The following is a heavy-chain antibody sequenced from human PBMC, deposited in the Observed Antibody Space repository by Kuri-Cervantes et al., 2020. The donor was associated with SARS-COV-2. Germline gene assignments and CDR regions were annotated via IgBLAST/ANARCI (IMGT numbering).Heavy chain of an antibody. J-gene: IGHJ5*02. D-gene: IGHD6-13*01. Sequence: GSLRLSCTVSGGSIGGDNYFWGWIRQPPGKALEWIGNIYYSGSAYYNPSLKGRVTISVDTSKNQFSLKLSSVTAADTAVYYCARGRIAAAYNWFDPWGQGTLVTVSS. CDR3: ARGRIAAAYNWFDP. CDR2: IYYSGSA. V-gene: IGHV4-39*01. CDR1: GGSIGGDNYF.